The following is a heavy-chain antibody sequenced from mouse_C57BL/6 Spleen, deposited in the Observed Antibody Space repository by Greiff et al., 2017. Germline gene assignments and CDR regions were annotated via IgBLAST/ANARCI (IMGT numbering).Heavy chain of an antibody. CDR3: ARADGSSFSMDY. CDR1: GYTFTSYW. V-gene: IGHV1-50*01. J-gene: IGHJ4*01. D-gene: IGHD1-1*01. Sequence: QVQLQQSGAELVKPGASVKLSCKASGYTFTSYWMQWVKQRPGQGLEWIGEIYPSDSYTNYNQKFKGKATLTVDTSSSTAYMQLSSLTSEDAAVYYCARADGSSFSMDYWGQGTSVTVSS. CDR2: IYPSDSYT.